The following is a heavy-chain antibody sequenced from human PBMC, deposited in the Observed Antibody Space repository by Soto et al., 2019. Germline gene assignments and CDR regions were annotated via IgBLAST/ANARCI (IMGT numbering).Heavy chain of an antibody. D-gene: IGHD3-10*01. J-gene: IGHJ4*02. Sequence: PXETLSLRCTVAGCSSSSYYWSWIRQPAGKGLEWIGRIYTSGSTNYNPSLKSRVTMSVDTSKNQFSLKLSSVTAADTAVYYCARGAMVRGVITKRTAYYFDYWGQGTLVTVPS. CDR3: ARGAMVRGVITKRTAYYFDY. CDR2: IYTSGST. CDR1: GCSSSSYY. V-gene: IGHV4-4*07.